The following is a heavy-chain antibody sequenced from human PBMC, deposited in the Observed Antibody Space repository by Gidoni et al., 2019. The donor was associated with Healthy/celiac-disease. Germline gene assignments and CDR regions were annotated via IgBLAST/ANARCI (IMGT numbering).Heavy chain of an antibody. CDR2: ISWNSVSI. V-gene: IGHV3-9*01. J-gene: IGHJ6*02. CDR3: AKGMDYYYYGMDV. D-gene: IGHD2-8*01. CDR1: GFTFDDYA. Sequence: EVQLVESGGGLVQPGRSLRLSCAASGFTFDDYALHWVRQAPGKGLEWVSGISWNSVSIGYADSVKCRFTISRYNAKNSLYLQMNSLRAEDTSLYYCAKGMDYYYYGMDVWGQGTTVTVSS.